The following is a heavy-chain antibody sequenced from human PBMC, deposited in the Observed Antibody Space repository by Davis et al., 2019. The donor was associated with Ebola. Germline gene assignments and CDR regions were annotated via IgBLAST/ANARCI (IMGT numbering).Heavy chain of an antibody. CDR3: ARAAYYDFWSGYFYYYYYGMDV. CDR1: GYTFTSYG. V-gene: IGHV1-18*01. D-gene: IGHD3-3*01. J-gene: IGHJ6*02. CDR2: ISAYNGNT. Sequence: ASVKVSCKASGYTFTSYGISWVRQAPGQGLEWMGWISAYNGNTNYAQKLQGRVTMTTDTSTSTAYMELRSLRSDDTAVYYCARAAYYDFWSGYFYYYYYGMDVWGQGTTVTVSS.